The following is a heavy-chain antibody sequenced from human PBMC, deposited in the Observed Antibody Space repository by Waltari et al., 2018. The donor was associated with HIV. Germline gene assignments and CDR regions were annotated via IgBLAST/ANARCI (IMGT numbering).Heavy chain of an antibody. D-gene: IGHD1-1*01. J-gene: IGHJ6*02. CDR1: GHTFVDFH. V-gene: IGHV1-69-2*01. CDR3: ATKEQYLMDV. Sequence: EVQLVQSGTQVQMPGATVKISCKVSGHTFVDFHIHWLQQTPGKVLEWMGLVDPEDGQAIYAEKFQGTVTITADRSTDTAYMELSSLRLDDTAVYYCATKEQYLMDVWGQGTSVTVSS. CDR2: VDPEDGQA.